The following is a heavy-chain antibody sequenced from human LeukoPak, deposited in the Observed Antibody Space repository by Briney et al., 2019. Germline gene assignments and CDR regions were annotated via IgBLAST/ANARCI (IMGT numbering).Heavy chain of an antibody. CDR3: ARDRVDWNDGGGAFDI. J-gene: IGHJ3*02. V-gene: IGHV1-69*04. D-gene: IGHD1-1*01. CDR1: GATFSSYA. Sequence: SVKVSCKASGATFSSYAISWVRQAPEQGLECMGRIIPILGIANYAQKFQGRVTITADKSTSTAYMELSSLRSEDTAVYYCARDRVDWNDGGGAFDIWGQGTMVTVSS. CDR2: IIPILGIA.